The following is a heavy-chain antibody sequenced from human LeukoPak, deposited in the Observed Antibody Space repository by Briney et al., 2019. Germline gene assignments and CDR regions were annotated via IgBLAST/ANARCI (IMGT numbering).Heavy chain of an antibody. J-gene: IGHJ4*02. CDR3: ARHRGPIWFGPDY. D-gene: IGHD3-10*01. V-gene: IGHV4-39*01. CDR1: GGSISSGSYY. Sequence: SETLSLTCSVSGGSISSGSYYWGWIRQPPGKGLEWIGSTHYSGTTYHNPSLKSRVTISVDTSKNQFSLKLSSVTAADTAVYYCARHRGPIWFGPDYWGQGTLVTVSS. CDR2: THYSGTT.